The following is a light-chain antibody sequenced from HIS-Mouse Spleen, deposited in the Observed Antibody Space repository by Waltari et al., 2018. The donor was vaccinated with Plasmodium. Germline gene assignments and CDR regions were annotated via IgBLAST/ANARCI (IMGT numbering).Light chain of an antibody. V-gene: IGLV3-10*01. CDR2: EDS. CDR1: ALPKKY. CDR3: YSTDSSGNHRV. J-gene: IGLJ3*02. Sequence: SYELTQPPSVSVSPGQTARITCSGDALPKKYAYWYQQKSGRAPWLVIYEDSKRPPGIPERFSGSSSGTMATLTISGAQVEDEADYYCYSTDSSGNHRVFGGGTKLTVL.